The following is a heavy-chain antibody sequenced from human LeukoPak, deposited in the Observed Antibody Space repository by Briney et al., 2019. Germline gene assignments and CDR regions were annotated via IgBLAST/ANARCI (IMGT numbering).Heavy chain of an antibody. CDR3: ARAVISRLVVRGVIGYYYGMDV. CDR1: GFTFSSYS. J-gene: IGHJ6*04. D-gene: IGHD3-10*01. Sequence: GGSLRLSCAASGFTFSSYSMNWVRQAPGKGLEWVSSISSSSSYIYYADSVKGRFTISRDNAKNSLYLQMNSLRAEDTAVYYCARAVISRLVVRGVIGYYYGMDVWGKGTTVTVSS. V-gene: IGHV3-21*01. CDR2: ISSSSSYI.